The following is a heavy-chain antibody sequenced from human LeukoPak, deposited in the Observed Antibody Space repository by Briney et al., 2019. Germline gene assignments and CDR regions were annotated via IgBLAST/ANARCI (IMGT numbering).Heavy chain of an antibody. CDR2: IIPIFGTA. CDR1: GYTITNNY. J-gene: IGHJ5*02. Sequence: ASVKVSCKASGYTITNNYMHWVRQAPGQGLEWMGGIIPIFGTANYAQKFQGRVTITADESTSTAYMELSSLRSEDTAVYYCARDRTAMVTLSWFDPWGQGTLVTVSS. D-gene: IGHD5-18*01. V-gene: IGHV1-69*13. CDR3: ARDRTAMVTLSWFDP.